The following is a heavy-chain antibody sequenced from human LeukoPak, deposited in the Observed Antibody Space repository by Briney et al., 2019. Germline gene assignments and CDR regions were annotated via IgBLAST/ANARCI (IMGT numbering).Heavy chain of an antibody. Sequence: GGSLRLSCAASGFTFSNYWMGWVRQAPGRGLEWVANINEDGSEKYYVDSVKGRFTIPRDNGKNSLYLQINSLRAEDTAVFYCARGGYYSAWAEDYWGQGTLVTVSS. CDR1: GFTFSNYW. CDR2: INEDGSEK. CDR3: ARGGYYSAWAEDY. J-gene: IGHJ4*02. D-gene: IGHD3-22*01. V-gene: IGHV3-7*01.